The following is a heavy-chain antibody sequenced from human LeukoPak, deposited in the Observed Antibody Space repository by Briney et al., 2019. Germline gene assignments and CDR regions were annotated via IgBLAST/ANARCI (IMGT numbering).Heavy chain of an antibody. V-gene: IGHV2-70*11. Sequence: SGPALVKPTQTLTLTCTFSGFSLSTSGMWESWIRQPPGKALEWLARIDWDDDKYYSTYLKTRLTISKDTSKNQVVLTMTNIDPVDTATYYCARINVHGDYHIDYWGQGTLVTVSS. D-gene: IGHD4-17*01. J-gene: IGHJ4*02. CDR3: ARINVHGDYHIDY. CDR1: GFSLSTSGMW. CDR2: IDWDDDK.